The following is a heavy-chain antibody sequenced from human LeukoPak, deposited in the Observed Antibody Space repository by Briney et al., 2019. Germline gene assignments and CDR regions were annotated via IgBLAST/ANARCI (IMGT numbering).Heavy chain of an antibody. Sequence: SETLPLTCTVSGASISGYYWNWIRQPPGKGLEWIGYMYYSGSTNYNPSLKSRVTMSGDTSKNELSLKLSSVTAADTAVYYCARMNGDYGFRNYFYYGLDVWGQGTTVTVSS. CDR2: MYYSGST. J-gene: IGHJ6*02. CDR3: ARMNGDYGFRNYFYYGLDV. V-gene: IGHV4-59*08. D-gene: IGHD4-17*01. CDR1: GASISGYY.